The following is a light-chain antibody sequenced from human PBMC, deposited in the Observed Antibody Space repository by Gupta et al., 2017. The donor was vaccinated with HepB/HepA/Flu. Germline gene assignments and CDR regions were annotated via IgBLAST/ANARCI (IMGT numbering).Light chain of an antibody. CDR2: AAS. Sequence: AIQMTQSPSSLSASVGDRVTITCRASQAIRGDLGWYQQKPGKAPKLLIYAASTLQSGVPSRFSGSGSGTDFTLTISNLQPEDFATYYYRQDDEFPLTFGGGTKVEIK. CDR1: QAIRGD. J-gene: IGKJ4*01. CDR3: RQDDEFPLT. V-gene: IGKV1-6*01.